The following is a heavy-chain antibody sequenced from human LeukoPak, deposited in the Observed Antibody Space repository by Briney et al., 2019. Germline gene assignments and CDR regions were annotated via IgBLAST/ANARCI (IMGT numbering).Heavy chain of an antibody. CDR1: GGSISSGGYS. Sequence: SQTLSLTCAVSGGSISSGGYSWSWIRQPPGKGLEWIGYIYHNGNTYYSPSLKSRVTISVDRSKNQLSLKLSSVTAADTAMYYCASEYRSDSYFDLWGRGTLVTVSS. V-gene: IGHV4-30-2*01. D-gene: IGHD6-19*01. J-gene: IGHJ2*01. CDR3: ASEYRSDSYFDL. CDR2: IYHNGNT.